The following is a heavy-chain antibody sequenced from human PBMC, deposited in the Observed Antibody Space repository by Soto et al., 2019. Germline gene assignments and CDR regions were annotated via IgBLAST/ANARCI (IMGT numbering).Heavy chain of an antibody. D-gene: IGHD2-2*01. CDR1: GFSFSTYA. J-gene: IGHJ5*02. V-gene: IGHV3-23*01. CDR2: ISSSGGST. Sequence: PGXSLELACAASGFSFSTYAVNWVVQAPGKGLEWVSAISSSGGSTFYADSVKGRFTISRDNSKNTLYLQMDTLRVEDTAIYYCAKRYQPGRFDPWGQGTLVTVSS. CDR3: AKRYQPGRFDP.